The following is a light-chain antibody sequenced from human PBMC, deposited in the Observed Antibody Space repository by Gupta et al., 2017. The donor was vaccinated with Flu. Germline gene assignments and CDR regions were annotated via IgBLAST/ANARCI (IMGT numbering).Light chain of an antibody. J-gene: IGKJ4*01. Sequence: ISCRSSQSLLQSSGYNYLEWYVQKPGQPPQLLIYLGSTRASGVPDRLSGSGSGTDFTLKIHKVEAEDVGVYFCMQALQTPLTFGGGTKVEIQ. CDR3: MQALQTPLT. CDR2: LGS. V-gene: IGKV2-28*01. CDR1: QSLLQSSGYNY.